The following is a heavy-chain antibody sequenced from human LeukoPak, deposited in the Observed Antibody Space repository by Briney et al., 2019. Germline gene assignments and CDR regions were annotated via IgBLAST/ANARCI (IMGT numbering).Heavy chain of an antibody. CDR3: ARDRTVVVVVAATQAHWFDP. CDR1: GGSFSGYY. Sequence: SETLSLTCAVYGGSFSGYYWSWIRQPPGKGLEWIGSFSYSGSTYYNPSLKSRVTISVDTSKNQFSLKLSSVTAADTAVYYCARDRTVVVVVAATQAHWFDPWGQGILVTVSS. D-gene: IGHD2-15*01. J-gene: IGHJ5*02. CDR2: FSYSGST. V-gene: IGHV4-34*01.